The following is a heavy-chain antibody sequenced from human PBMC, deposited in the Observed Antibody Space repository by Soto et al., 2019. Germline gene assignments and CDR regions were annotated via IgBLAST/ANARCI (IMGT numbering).Heavy chain of an antibody. CDR2: INPNSGGT. J-gene: IGHJ4*02. CDR1: GGTFSSYA. D-gene: IGHD2-15*01. V-gene: IGHV1-2*04. Sequence: ASVKVSCKASGGTFSSYAISWVRQAPGQGLEWMGWINPNSGGTNYAQKFQGWVTMTRDTSISTAYMELSRLRSDDTAVYYCARGGYCSGGSCYLRYFDYWGQGTLVTVSS. CDR3: ARGGYCSGGSCYLRYFDY.